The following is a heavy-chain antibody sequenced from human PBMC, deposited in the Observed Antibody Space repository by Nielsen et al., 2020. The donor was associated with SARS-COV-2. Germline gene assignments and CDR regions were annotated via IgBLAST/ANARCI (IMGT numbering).Heavy chain of an antibody. Sequence: SETLSLTCTVSGGSISSSSYYWGWIRQPPGKGLEWIGSIYYSGSTYYNPSLRSRVAITMDKFNNQFSLKLTSVTAADTAVYYCARMIGYRTSSDYWGQGTLVTVSS. CDR2: IYYSGST. D-gene: IGHD3-16*02. CDR3: ARMIGYRTSSDY. CDR1: GGSISSSSYY. V-gene: IGHV4-39*07. J-gene: IGHJ4*02.